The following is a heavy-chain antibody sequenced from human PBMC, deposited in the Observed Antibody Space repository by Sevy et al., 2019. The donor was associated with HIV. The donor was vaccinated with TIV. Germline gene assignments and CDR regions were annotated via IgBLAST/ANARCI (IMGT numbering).Heavy chain of an antibody. V-gene: IGHV3-21*01. CDR1: RFTFSSDS. CDR3: ARDRDGSGSSGGYGMDV. D-gene: IGHD3-10*01. Sequence: GGSLRLSCVAPRFTFSSDSMNWVRQAPGKGLEWVSSISSSSSYIYYADSVKGRFSISRDNAKKSLYLQMNSLRVEDTAVYYCARDRDGSGSSGGYGMDVWGQGTTVTVSS. J-gene: IGHJ6*02. CDR2: ISSSSSYI.